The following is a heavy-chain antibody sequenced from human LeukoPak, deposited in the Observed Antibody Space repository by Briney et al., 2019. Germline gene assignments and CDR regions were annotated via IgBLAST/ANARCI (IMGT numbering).Heavy chain of an antibody. CDR3: AREEVKSFDN. CDR1: GFTFDDYA. V-gene: IGHV3-9*01. Sequence: GGSLRLSCAASGFTFDDYAMHWVRQAPGKGLEWVSGINWNSGSIGYADSVRGRFTISRDNAKNSLYLQMNNLRVEDTAVYYCAREEVKSFDNWGQGTLVTVSS. J-gene: IGHJ4*02. CDR2: INWNSGSI.